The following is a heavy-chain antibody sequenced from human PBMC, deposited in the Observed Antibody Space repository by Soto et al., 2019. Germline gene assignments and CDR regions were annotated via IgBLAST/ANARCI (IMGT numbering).Heavy chain of an antibody. J-gene: IGHJ6*02. CDR3: ATIGYYYYHAMDV. CDR1: GYTFTSDY. CDR2: INPSGDST. Sequence: SVKVSCKASGYTFTSDYMHWVRQAPGQGLEWMGMINPSGDSTSYAQKFQGRVTMTRDTSTSTVYMELRRLTSEDTALYYCATIGYYYYHAMDVWGQGTTVTVSS. V-gene: IGHV1-46*01.